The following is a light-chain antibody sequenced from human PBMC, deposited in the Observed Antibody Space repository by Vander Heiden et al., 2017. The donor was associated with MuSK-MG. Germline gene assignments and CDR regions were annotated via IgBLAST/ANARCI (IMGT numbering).Light chain of an antibody. CDR2: AAS. Sequence: DVKMTKPPSSLSASVGDRVTITCRASQGINTYLAWYQQKPGKVPKLLIYAASTLQSGVPSRFSGSGSGADFTLTISSLQPEDVATYYCQKYNSAPLTFGGGTKVEIK. CDR3: QKYNSAPLT. J-gene: IGKJ4*01. CDR1: QGINTY. V-gene: IGKV1-27*01.